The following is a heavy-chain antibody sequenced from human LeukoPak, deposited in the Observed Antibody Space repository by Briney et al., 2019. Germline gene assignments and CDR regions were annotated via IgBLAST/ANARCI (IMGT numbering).Heavy chain of an antibody. CDR1: GFTFNSYW. V-gene: IGHV3-74*01. J-gene: IGHJ4*02. CDR3: ARISYDSSGYFDY. Sequence: GGSLRLSYAASGFTFNSYWMHWVRLVPGKGPVWVSHITSGGTNTNYAESVKGRFTISRDNAKNTLYLQMNSLGAEDTAMYYCARISYDSSGYFDYWGQGTLVTVPS. CDR2: ITSGGTNT. D-gene: IGHD3-22*01.